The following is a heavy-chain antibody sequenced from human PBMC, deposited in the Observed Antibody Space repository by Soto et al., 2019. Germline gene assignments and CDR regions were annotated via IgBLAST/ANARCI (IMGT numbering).Heavy chain of an antibody. J-gene: IGHJ4*02. V-gene: IGHV2-70*01. CDR1: GFSLSTSGRC. D-gene: IGHD3-16*02. Sequence: SGPTLVNPTHTLTLTCTFSGFSLSTSGRCVSWLSQPPGKALEWLALIDWDDDKYYSTSLKTRLTISKDTSKNQVVLTVTNMDPVDTATYFCARLSYRSFNFDYWGQGTLVTVSS. CDR3: ARLSYRSFNFDY. CDR2: IDWDDDK.